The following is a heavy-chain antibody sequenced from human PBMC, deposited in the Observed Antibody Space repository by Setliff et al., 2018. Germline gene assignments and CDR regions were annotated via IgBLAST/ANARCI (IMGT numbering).Heavy chain of an antibody. Sequence: SETLSLTCAVSGGSITSGSYYWSWIRQPAGKGLEWIGRISTSGNTNYNPSLKSRVTVSLDTSKNQLSLKLSSVTAADTAVYYCARSMIQRNYYCGLDVWGQGTTVTVSS. V-gene: IGHV4-61*02. J-gene: IGHJ6*02. CDR2: ISTSGNT. CDR3: ARSMIQRNYYCGLDV. CDR1: GGSITSGSYY. D-gene: IGHD3-16*01.